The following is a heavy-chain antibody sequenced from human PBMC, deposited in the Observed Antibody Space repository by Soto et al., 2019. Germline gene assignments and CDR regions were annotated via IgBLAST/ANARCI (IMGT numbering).Heavy chain of an antibody. V-gene: IGHV1-69*13. J-gene: IGHJ6*02. CDR2: IIPIFGTA. D-gene: IGHD6-13*01. CDR3: ARDLSIAAADMEGMDV. CDR1: GGTFSSYA. Sequence: ASVKVSCKASGGTFSSYAISWVRQAPGQGLEWMGGIIPIFGTANYAQKFQGRVTITADESTSTAYMELSRLRSDDTAVYYCARDLSIAAADMEGMDVWGQGTTVTVSS.